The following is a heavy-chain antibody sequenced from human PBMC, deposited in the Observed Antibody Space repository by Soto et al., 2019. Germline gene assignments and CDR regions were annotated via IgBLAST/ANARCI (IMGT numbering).Heavy chain of an antibody. J-gene: IGHJ4*02. V-gene: IGHV5-51*01. CDR3: ARLDIVVVPPILDY. Sequence: DTLNISCKGSGYSFTSDWIDLVRQLPGKGLEWMGIIYPGDSDTRYSPSFQGQVTISADKSISTAYLQWSSLKASDTAMYYCARLDIVVVPPILDYWGQGTLVTVSS. CDR1: GYSFTSDW. D-gene: IGHD2-2*01. CDR2: IYPGDSDT.